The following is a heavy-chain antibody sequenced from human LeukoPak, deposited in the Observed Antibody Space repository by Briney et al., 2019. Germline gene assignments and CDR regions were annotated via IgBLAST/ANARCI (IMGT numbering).Heavy chain of an antibody. D-gene: IGHD4-23*01. CDR2: INPSGTI. CDR3: ARQGVTYDD. CDR1: GFTFSTYV. J-gene: IGHJ4*02. V-gene: IGHV3-48*01. Sequence: GGSLRLSCAASGFTFSTYVMNWVRQAPGKRPEWVSYINPSGTIFYADSVKGRFTISRDNAKNSLYLQMDSLRAEDTAVYYCARQGVTYDDWGQGTLVTVSS.